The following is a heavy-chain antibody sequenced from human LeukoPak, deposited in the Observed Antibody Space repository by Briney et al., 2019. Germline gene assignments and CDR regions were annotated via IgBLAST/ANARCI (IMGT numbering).Heavy chain of an antibody. D-gene: IGHD2-15*01. Sequence: ASVKVSCKAAGYTFTSYYMHWVRQAPGQGLEWMGIINPSGGSTSYAQKFQGRVTMTRDTSTSTVYMELSSLRSEDTAVYYCARGGKYGCSGGSCYSDYWGQGTLVTVSA. CDR1: GYTFTSYY. V-gene: IGHV1-46*01. CDR3: ARGGKYGCSGGSCYSDY. CDR2: INPSGGST. J-gene: IGHJ4*02.